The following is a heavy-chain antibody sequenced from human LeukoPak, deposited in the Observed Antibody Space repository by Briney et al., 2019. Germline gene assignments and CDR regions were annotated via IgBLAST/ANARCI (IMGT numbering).Heavy chain of an antibody. J-gene: IGHJ2*01. Sequence: SETLSLTCAVYGGSFSGYYWSWIRQPPGKGLEWIGEINHSGSTNYNPSLKSRVTISVDTSKNQFSLKLSSVTAADTAVYYCARTDSNWYFDLWGRGTLVTVSS. CDR2: INHSGST. CDR3: ARTDSNWYFDL. CDR1: GGSFSGYY. V-gene: IGHV4-34*01. D-gene: IGHD3-22*01.